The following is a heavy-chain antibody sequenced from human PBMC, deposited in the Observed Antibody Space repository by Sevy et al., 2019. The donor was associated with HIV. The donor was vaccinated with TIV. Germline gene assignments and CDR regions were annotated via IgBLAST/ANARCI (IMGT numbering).Heavy chain of an antibody. Sequence: GGSLRLSCAASGFTFDDYAMHWVRQAPGKGLEWVSGISWNSGSIGYADSVKGRFTISRDNAKNSLYLQMNSLRAEDMALYYCAKDGTADYGSGSSADDAFDIWGQGTMVTVSS. CDR2: ISWNSGSI. CDR3: AKDGTADYGSGSSADDAFDI. J-gene: IGHJ3*02. V-gene: IGHV3-9*03. D-gene: IGHD3-10*01. CDR1: GFTFDDYA.